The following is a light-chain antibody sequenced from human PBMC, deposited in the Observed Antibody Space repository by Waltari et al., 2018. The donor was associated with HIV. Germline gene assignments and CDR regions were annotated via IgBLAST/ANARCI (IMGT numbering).Light chain of an antibody. CDR2: DFS. Sequence: QSVLTQPRSVSGSSGQSVPISFTATSRDVGGYNSVSWYQQHPGKAPKLIIYDFSKRPSGVPDRFSGSKSGNTASLTISGLQAEDEADYYCCSYAGSYRGVFGGGTKLTVL. CDR1: SRDVGGYNS. J-gene: IGLJ2*01. V-gene: IGLV2-11*01. CDR3: CSYAGSYRGV.